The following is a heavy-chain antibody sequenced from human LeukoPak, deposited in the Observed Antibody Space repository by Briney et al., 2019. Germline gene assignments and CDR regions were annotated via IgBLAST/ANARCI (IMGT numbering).Heavy chain of an antibody. CDR2: IWYDGSNK. Sequence: PGGSLRLSCAASGSTFNTHGMHWVRQAPGKGLEWVEVIWYDGSNKYYADSVKGRFTISRDNSKNMLYLEMNSLRAEDTAMYYCARDRVGYCASISCFTFDNWGQGTLVTVSS. CDR1: GSTFNTHG. V-gene: IGHV3-33*01. J-gene: IGHJ4*02. D-gene: IGHD2-2*01. CDR3: ARDRVGYCASISCFTFDN.